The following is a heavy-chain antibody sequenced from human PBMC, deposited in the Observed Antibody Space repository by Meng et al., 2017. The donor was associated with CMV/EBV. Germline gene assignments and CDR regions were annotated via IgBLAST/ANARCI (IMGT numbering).Heavy chain of an antibody. CDR3: ARDGPGGGNYFLY. CDR2: TIPLLDSP. V-gene: IGHV1-69*05. D-gene: IGHD1-26*01. Sequence: SVKVSCKISGGTFNTYAITWVRQAPGQGFELMGLTIPLLDSPTYARKFRGRVSITTDESTSTVAMELTSLTSEDTAVYYCARDGPGGGNYFLYWGQGTLVTVSS. CDR1: GGTFNTYA. J-gene: IGHJ4*02.